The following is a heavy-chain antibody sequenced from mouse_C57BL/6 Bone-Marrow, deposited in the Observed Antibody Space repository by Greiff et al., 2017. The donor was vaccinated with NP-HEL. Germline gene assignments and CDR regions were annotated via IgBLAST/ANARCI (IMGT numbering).Heavy chain of an antibody. CDR2: IDPSDSET. CDR3: ARRAVVAHGWYCDV. J-gene: IGHJ1*03. V-gene: IGHV1-52*01. D-gene: IGHD1-1*01. Sequence: QVHVKQSGAELVRPGSSVKLSCKASGYTFTSYWMHWVKQRPIQGLEWIGNIDPSDSETHYNQKFKDKATLTVDKSSSTAYMQLSSLTSEDSAVYDGARRAVVAHGWYCDVWGTGTTVTVSS. CDR1: GYTFTSYW.